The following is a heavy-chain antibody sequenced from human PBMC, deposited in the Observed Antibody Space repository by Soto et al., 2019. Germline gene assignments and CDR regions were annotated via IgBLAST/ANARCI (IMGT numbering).Heavy chain of an antibody. CDR3: ARGGGSGYDLGIWGYYYYYMDV. CDR1: GFTFSSYG. CDR2: IWYDGSNK. J-gene: IGHJ6*03. D-gene: IGHD5-12*01. V-gene: IGHV3-33*01. Sequence: GGSLRLSCAASGFTFSSYGMHWVRQAPGKGLEWVAVIWYDGSNKYYADSVKGRFTISRDNSKNTLYLQMNSLRAEDTAVYYCARGGGSGYDLGIWGYYYYYMDVWGKGTTVTVSS.